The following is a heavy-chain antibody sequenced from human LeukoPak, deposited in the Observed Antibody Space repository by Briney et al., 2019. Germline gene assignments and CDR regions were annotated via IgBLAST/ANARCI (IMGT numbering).Heavy chain of an antibody. Sequence: SETLSLTCTVSGDSISSSSYYWGWIRQPPGKGLEWIGSIYYSGSTYYNPSLKSRVTISVDTSKNQFSLKLSSVTAADTAVYYCAAVSYYFDYWGQGTLVTVSS. CDR1: GDSISSSSYY. CDR3: AAVSYYFDY. J-gene: IGHJ4*02. CDR2: IYYSGST. V-gene: IGHV4-39*01. D-gene: IGHD6-6*01.